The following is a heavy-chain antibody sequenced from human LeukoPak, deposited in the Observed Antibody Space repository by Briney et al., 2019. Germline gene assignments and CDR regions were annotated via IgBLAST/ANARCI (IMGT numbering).Heavy chain of an antibody. V-gene: IGHV3-74*01. CDR2: ISSDGSTT. CDR1: GFTFSWYW. CDR3: VRTGKNYYLEH. D-gene: IGHD3-10*01. J-gene: IGHJ4*02. Sequence: GGSLRLSCAASGFTFSWYWMHWVRQAPGKGLVWVSRISSDGSTTDFAESVKGRFTISRDNAKNTLYLQMSSLRVEDTAVYYCVRTGKNYYLEHWGQGNLVTVSS.